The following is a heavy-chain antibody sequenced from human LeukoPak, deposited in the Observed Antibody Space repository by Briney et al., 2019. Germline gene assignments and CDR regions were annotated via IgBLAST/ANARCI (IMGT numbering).Heavy chain of an antibody. CDR1: GDSISTYY. J-gene: IGHJ4*02. D-gene: IGHD6-6*01. CDR3: ARAFGSSSFYFNY. Sequence: SETLSLTCTVSGDSISTYYWNWIRQPPGKGLEWIGYIYHSGGTNYNPSLKSRVTISVDTSKNQFSLKLSSVTAADTAVYYCARAFGSSSFYFNYWGQGTLVTVSS. V-gene: IGHV4-59*01. CDR2: IYHSGGT.